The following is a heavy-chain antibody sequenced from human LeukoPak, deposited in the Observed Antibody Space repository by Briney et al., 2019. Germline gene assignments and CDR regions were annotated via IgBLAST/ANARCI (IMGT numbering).Heavy chain of an antibody. V-gene: IGHV4-59*01. J-gene: IGHJ4*02. CDR2: IYYTGST. CDR1: GGSISSYY. CDR3: ARNLIPEQLVLNF. Sequence: SESLSLTCTVAGGSISSYYWSWIRQPPGKGLEWIGYIYYTGSTNYNPSLKSRVTMSVDTSKNQFSLNLRSVTPEDTAVYYCARNLIPEQLVLNFWGQGTLVTVSS. D-gene: IGHD6-13*01.